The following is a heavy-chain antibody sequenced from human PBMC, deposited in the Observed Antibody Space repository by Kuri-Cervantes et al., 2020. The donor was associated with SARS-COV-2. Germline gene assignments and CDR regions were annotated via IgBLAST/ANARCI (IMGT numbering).Heavy chain of an antibody. V-gene: IGHV4-38-2*01. CDR2: IYHSGST. CDR1: GYSISSGYY. J-gene: IGHJ4*02. Sequence: SQTLSLTCAVSGYSISSGYYWGWIRQPPGKGLEWIGSIYHSGSTYYNPSLKSRVTISVDTSKNQFSLKLSSVTAADTAVYYCARLIMREPVWDYWGQGTLVTVSS. CDR3: ARLIMREPVWDY. D-gene: IGHD1-26*01.